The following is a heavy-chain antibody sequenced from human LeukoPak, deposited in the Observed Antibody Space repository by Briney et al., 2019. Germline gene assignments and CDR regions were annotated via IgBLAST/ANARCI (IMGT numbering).Heavy chain of an antibody. CDR2: IYHSGST. D-gene: IGHD6-19*01. J-gene: IGHJ4*02. Sequence: PSETLSLTCAVSGGSISSSNWWSWVRQPPGKGLEWIGEIYHSGSTNYNPSLKSRVTISVDTSKNQFSLKLSSVTAADTAVYYCAAFKQWLVVLDFWGQGTLVTVSS. CDR3: AAFKQWLVVLDF. V-gene: IGHV4-4*02. CDR1: GGSISSSNW.